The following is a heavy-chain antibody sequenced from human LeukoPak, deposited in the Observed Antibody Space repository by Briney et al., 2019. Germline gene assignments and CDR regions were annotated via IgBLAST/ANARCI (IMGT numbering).Heavy chain of an antibody. J-gene: IGHJ4*02. V-gene: IGHV3-48*01. CDR3: ARDYGEIGRFDY. Sequence: PGGSLRLSCVASGFTFRDFNMNWVRQAPGKGLEWVSYISSSSSTIYYADSVKGRFTISRDNAKNSLYLQMNSLRAEDTAVYYCARDYGEIGRFDYWGQGTLVTVSS. D-gene: IGHD4-17*01. CDR2: ISSSSSTI. CDR1: GFTFRDFN.